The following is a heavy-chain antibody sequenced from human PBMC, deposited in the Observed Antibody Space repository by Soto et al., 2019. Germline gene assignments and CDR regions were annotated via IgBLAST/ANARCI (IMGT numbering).Heavy chain of an antibody. J-gene: IGHJ6*03. CDR2: MNPNSGNT. Sequence: QVQLVQSGAEAKKPGASVKVSCKASGYTFTSYDINWVRQATGQGLEWMGWMNPNSGNTGYAQKFQGRVTMTRNTFISTAYMELSSLRSEDTAVYYCARAIRGYSGYDDYYYYMDVWGKGTTVTVSS. CDR3: ARAIRGYSGYDDYYYYMDV. CDR1: GYTFTSYD. D-gene: IGHD5-12*01. V-gene: IGHV1-8*01.